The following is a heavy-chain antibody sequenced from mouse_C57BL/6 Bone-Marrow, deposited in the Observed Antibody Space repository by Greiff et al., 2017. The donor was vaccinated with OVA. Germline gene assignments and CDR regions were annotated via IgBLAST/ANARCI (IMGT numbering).Heavy chain of an antibody. V-gene: IGHV1-64*01. CDR2: IHPNSGST. CDR1: GYTFTSYW. Sequence: QVQLQQPGAELVKPGASVKLSCKASGYTFTSYWMHWVKQRPGQGLEWIGMIHPNSGSTNYNEKFKSKATLTVDKSSSTAYMQLSSLTSEDSAVYYGARSEASWDAYYFDDWGQGTTLTVSS. D-gene: IGHD4-1*01. J-gene: IGHJ2*01. CDR3: ARSEASWDAYYFDD.